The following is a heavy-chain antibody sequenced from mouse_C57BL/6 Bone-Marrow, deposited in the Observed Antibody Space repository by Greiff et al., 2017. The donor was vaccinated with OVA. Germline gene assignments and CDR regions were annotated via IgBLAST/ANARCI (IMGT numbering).Heavy chain of an antibody. V-gene: IGHV1-19*01. D-gene: IGHD2-1*01. J-gene: IGHJ3*01. Sequence: EVKLVESGPVLVKPGASVKMSCKASGYTFTDYYMNWVKQSHGKSLEWIGVINPYNGGTSYNQKFKGKATLTVDKSSSTAYMELNSLTSEDSAVYYCALYGNYLFAYWGQGTLVTVSA. CDR2: INPYNGGT. CDR1: GYTFTDYY. CDR3: ALYGNYLFAY.